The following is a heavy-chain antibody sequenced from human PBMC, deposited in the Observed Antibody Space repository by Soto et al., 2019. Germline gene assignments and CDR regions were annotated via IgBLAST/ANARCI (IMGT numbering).Heavy chain of an antibody. V-gene: IGHV4-59*01. CDR1: GGSISSYY. CDR3: ARERGPRMPGAFGI. Sequence: QVQLQESGPGLVKPSETLSLTCTVSGGSISSYYWSWIRQPPGKGLEWIGYIYYSGSTNYNPSLKSRVTISVDTSKNQFSLKLSSVTAADTAVYYCARERGPRMPGAFGIWGQGTMVTVSS. CDR2: IYYSGST. D-gene: IGHD2-2*01. J-gene: IGHJ3*02.